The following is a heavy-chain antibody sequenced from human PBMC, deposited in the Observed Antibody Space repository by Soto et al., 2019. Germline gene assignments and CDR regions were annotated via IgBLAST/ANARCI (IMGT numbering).Heavy chain of an antibody. CDR1: GFTVSSKY. V-gene: IGHV3-66*01. CDR3: AHRRGSGSYRYFDY. J-gene: IGHJ4*02. CDR2: IQSGGTT. D-gene: IGHD3-10*01. Sequence: GGSLRLSCAASGFTVSSKYMSWVRQAPGKGLEWVSLIQSGGTTYYADSVKGRFTISRDTSENTLHLQMDSLRAEDTAVYYCAHRRGSGSYRYFDYWGQGVLVTVSS.